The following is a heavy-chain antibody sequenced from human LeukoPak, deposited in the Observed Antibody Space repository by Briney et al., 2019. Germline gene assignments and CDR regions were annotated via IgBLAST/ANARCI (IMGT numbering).Heavy chain of an antibody. Sequence: SETLSLTCTVSGGSISSYYWSWIRQPAGKGLEWIGRIYTSGSTNYNPSLKSRVTMSVDTSKNQFSLKLSSVTAADTAVYYCARVKTSYPAAPANWFDPWGQGALVTVSS. J-gene: IGHJ5*02. CDR1: GGSISSYY. D-gene: IGHD2-2*01. CDR2: IYTSGST. V-gene: IGHV4-4*07. CDR3: ARVKTSYPAAPANWFDP.